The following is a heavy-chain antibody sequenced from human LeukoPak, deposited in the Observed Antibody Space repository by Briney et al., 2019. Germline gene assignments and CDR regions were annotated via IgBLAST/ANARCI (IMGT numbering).Heavy chain of an antibody. V-gene: IGHV3-74*01. CDR1: GFTFSSYL. Sequence: GGSLRLSCVASGFTFSSYLMQWVRQTPGKGLVSVSYIYNDGSSTSYADSVKGRFTISRDNAKNTLYLQMSSLRAEDTAIYYCVRDYHYYIDVWGKGTTVIVSS. CDR2: IYNDGSST. J-gene: IGHJ6*03. CDR3: VRDYHYYIDV.